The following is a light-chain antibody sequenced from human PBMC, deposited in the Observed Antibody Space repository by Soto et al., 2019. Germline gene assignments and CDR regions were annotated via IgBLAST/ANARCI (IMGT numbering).Light chain of an antibody. CDR1: QSISSW. J-gene: IGKJ1*01. V-gene: IGKV1-5*03. CDR2: KAS. CDR3: QHYGGMWA. Sequence: THWAQAPCALCSSLRDSLRSPCRASQSISSWLAWYQQKPGKAPKLLIYKASSLESGVPSRFSGSGSGTKFTLTIASLQPDDFATYYCQHYGGMWAFGQGTKVDI.